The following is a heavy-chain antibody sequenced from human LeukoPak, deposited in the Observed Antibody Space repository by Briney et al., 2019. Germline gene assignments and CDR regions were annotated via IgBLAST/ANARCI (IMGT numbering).Heavy chain of an antibody. J-gene: IGHJ2*01. Sequence: GRSLRLSCAASGFTFSSYAMHWVQQAPGQGLEWMGIINPSGGSTSYAQKFQGRVTMTRDTSASTAYMELSSLRSEDTAVYYCARDAVPAATAYWYFDLWGRGTLVTVSS. D-gene: IGHD2-2*01. CDR1: GFTFSSYA. V-gene: IGHV1-46*01. CDR3: ARDAVPAATAYWYFDL. CDR2: INPSGGST.